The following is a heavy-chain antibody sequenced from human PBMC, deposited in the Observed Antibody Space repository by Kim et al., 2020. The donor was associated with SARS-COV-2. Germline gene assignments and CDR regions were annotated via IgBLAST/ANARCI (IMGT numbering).Heavy chain of an antibody. CDR3: AKDSHYDSSGYYMYYFDY. V-gene: IGHV3-23*01. D-gene: IGHD3-22*01. Sequence: KGRFTITRDNSKNTLDLQMNSLRAEDTAVYYCAKDSHYDSSGYYMYYFDYWGQGTLVTVSS. J-gene: IGHJ4*02.